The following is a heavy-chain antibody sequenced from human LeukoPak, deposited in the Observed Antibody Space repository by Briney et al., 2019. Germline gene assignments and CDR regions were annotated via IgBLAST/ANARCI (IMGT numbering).Heavy chain of an antibody. CDR2: IKDKADGGTT. D-gene: IGHD6-19*01. J-gene: IGHJ4*02. CDR1: GFTFSDAW. Sequence: GGSLRLSCAASGFTFSDAWMSWVRQAPGRGLEWVGRIKDKADGGTTDYAAPVKGRFTISRDDSKNTLYLQMNSLKTEDTAIYYCTTYTDISRWNWGQGTLVTVSS. V-gene: IGHV3-15*01. CDR3: TTYTDISRWN.